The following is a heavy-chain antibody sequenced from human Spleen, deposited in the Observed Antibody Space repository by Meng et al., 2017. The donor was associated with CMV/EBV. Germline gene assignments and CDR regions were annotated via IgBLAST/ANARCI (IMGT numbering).Heavy chain of an antibody. Sequence: SETLSLTCTVSGYSISSGYYWGWIRQPPGKGLEWIGSIYYSVSTYYNPSLKSRVTISVDTSKNQFSLKLSSVTAADTAVYYCARVNRGVDAFDIWGQGTMVTVSS. J-gene: IGHJ3*02. V-gene: IGHV4-38-2*02. CDR2: IYYSVST. CDR1: GYSISSGYY. D-gene: IGHD2-8*02. CDR3: ARVNRGVDAFDI.